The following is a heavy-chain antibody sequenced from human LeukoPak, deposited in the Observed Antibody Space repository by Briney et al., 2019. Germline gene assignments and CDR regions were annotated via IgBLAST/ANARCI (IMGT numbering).Heavy chain of an antibody. D-gene: IGHD2-2*02. Sequence: ASVKVSCKGSGGTFSSYAISWVRQAPGQGLERMVGIIPTFSTANYAQKFQGRVTITAHESTTTAYMELSSLRSEDTAVYYCARPILGFQWAFYICGQGTMVTVSS. CDR2: IIPTFSTA. CDR3: ARPILGFQWAFYI. J-gene: IGHJ3*02. V-gene: IGHV1-69*01. CDR1: GGTFSSYA.